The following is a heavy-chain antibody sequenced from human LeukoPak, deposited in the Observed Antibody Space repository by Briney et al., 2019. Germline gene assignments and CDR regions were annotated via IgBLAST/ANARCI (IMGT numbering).Heavy chain of an antibody. CDR3: AKDLGVRGVIGY. V-gene: IGHV3-23*01. CDR1: GFTFSSYA. Sequence: PGGSLRLSSAASGFTFSSYAMSWVRQAPGKGLEWVSAISGSGGSTYYADSVKGRFTISRDNSKNTLYLQMNSLRAEDTAVYYCAKDLGVRGVIGYWGQGTLVTVSS. D-gene: IGHD3-10*01. J-gene: IGHJ4*02. CDR2: ISGSGGST.